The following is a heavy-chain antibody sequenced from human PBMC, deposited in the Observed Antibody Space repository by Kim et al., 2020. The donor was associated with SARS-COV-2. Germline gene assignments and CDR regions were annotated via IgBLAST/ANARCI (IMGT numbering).Heavy chain of an antibody. D-gene: IGHD2-15*01. V-gene: IGHV4-34*01. CDR2: INHSGST. CDR1: GGSFSGYY. J-gene: IGHJ4*03. Sequence: SETLSLTCAVYGGSFSGYYWSWIRQPPGKGLEWIGEINHSGSTNYNPSLKSRVTISVDTSKNQFSLKLSSVTAADTAVYYCAREARGYCSGGSCYFDYWG. CDR3: AREARGYCSGGSCYFDY.